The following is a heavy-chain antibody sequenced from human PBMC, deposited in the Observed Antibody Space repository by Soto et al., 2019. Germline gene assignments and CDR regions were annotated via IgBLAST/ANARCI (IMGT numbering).Heavy chain of an antibody. CDR2: IFANGHT. CDR1: GGSIIEKD. D-gene: IGHD6-6*01. V-gene: IGHV4-4*07. CDR3: VASCAAPGPKWLDP. Sequence: SETLSLTCIVSGGSIIEKDCNWVRQPPWKGLEWIGLIFANGHTDYNPSLKSRVTISVDASKNQFSLRLTSMTAADTAVYYCVASCAAPGPKWLDPWGRGKLVTVSS. J-gene: IGHJ5*02.